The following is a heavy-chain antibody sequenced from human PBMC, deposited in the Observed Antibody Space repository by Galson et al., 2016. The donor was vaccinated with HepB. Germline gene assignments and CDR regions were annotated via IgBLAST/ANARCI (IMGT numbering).Heavy chain of an antibody. CDR1: GYTFTSYG. CDR3: ARDEGPEYYYSSGNHFFDY. Sequence: SVKVSCKASGYTFTSYGISWVRQAPGQGLEWMGWISAYNGNRNYAQKVQGRVTMTTDTSTSTAYMELRSLRSDDTAVYYCARDEGPEYYYSSGNHFFDYWGQGTLVTVSS. V-gene: IGHV1-18*01. D-gene: IGHD3-22*01. J-gene: IGHJ4*02. CDR2: ISAYNGNR.